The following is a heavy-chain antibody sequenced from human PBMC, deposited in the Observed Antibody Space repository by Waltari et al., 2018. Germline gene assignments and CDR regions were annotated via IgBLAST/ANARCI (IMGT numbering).Heavy chain of an antibody. CDR1: GGSTSNYF. CDR3: ARVGGTYGNSFDL. Sequence: QVQVQESGPGLVQPSASLSLTCTVSGGSTSNYFWSWIRQPPGRALECVAYIYHSGNTNCNPSLNSRVTISEDTSENQFSLKLNSVTAADTAVYYCARVGGTYGNSFDLWGEGIMVTVSS. V-gene: IGHV4-59*01. CDR2: IYHSGNT. J-gene: IGHJ3*01. D-gene: IGHD1-26*01.